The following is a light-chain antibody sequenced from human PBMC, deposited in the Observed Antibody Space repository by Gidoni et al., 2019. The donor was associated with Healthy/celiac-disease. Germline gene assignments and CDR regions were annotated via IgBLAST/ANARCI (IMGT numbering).Light chain of an antibody. CDR2: AAS. CDR3: QQSYNTLWT. Sequence: IQTTQSPSSLSASVGDRVTITCRASQSISSYLNWYQQKPGKAPKLLIYAASSLQSGVPSRFSGSGSGTDFTLTISSLQPEDFATYYCQQSYNTLWTFXXXTKLEIK. CDR1: QSISSY. V-gene: IGKV1-39*01. J-gene: IGKJ2*02.